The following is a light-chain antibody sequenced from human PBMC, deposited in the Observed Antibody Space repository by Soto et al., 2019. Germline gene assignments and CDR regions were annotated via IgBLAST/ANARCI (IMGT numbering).Light chain of an antibody. Sequence: QSVLTQLPSASATAGQVVTIPCSGGDSNIGSNSVYWYQHLPRMAPKLLIYYSTQRPSGVPDRFSGSRSGTSASLAIVGLRSEDEAIYFCAAWEASLSACVFGNGTKVTVL. CDR3: AAWEASLSACV. CDR1: DSNIGSNS. CDR2: YST. J-gene: IGLJ1*01. V-gene: IGLV1-47*02.